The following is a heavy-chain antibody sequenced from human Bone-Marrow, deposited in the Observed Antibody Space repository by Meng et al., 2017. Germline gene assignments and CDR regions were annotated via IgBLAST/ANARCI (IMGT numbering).Heavy chain of an antibody. Sequence: GESLKISCAASGFTFSSYSMNWVRQAPGKGLEWVSSISSSSSYIYYADSVKGRFTISRDNAKNSLYLQMNSLRAEDTAVYYCARDRKGNYFDYWGQGTLVTVSS. CDR2: ISSSSSYI. D-gene: IGHD3-10*01. CDR3: ARDRKGNYFDY. V-gene: IGHV3-21*01. J-gene: IGHJ4*02. CDR1: GFTFSSYS.